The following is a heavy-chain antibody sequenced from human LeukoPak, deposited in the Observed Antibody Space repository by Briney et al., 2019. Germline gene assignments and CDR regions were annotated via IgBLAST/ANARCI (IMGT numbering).Heavy chain of an antibody. D-gene: IGHD3-22*01. CDR2: IKQDGGET. V-gene: IGHV3-7*05. J-gene: IGHJ4*02. CDR1: GXTFSNYW. Sequence: GGSLRLSCAASGXTFSNYWMSWVRQAPGKGLEWMATIKQDGGETYYLDSVKGRFTISRDNTKNSLYLQMNSLRTEDTAVYYCATYYYDSSAFKDWGQGTLVAVSS. CDR3: ATYYYDSSAFKD.